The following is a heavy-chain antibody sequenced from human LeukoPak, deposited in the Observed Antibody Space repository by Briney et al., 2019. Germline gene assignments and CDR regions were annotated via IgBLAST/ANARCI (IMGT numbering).Heavy chain of an antibody. CDR2: ISSSSCYI. CDR1: GFTFSSYS. D-gene: IGHD1-1*01. J-gene: IGHJ5*02. Sequence: GGSLRLSCAASGFTFSSYSMNWVRQAPGKGLEWVSSISSSSCYIYYADSVKGRFTISRDNAKNSLYLQMNSLRAEDTAVYYCARDPALGAPYNNWFDPWGQGTLVTVSS. CDR3: ARDPALGAPYNNWFDP. V-gene: IGHV3-21*01.